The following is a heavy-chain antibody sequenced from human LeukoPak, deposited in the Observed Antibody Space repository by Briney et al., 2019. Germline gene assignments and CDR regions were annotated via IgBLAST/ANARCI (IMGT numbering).Heavy chain of an antibody. CDR3: ARSDGYGLVGI. J-gene: IGHJ3*02. Sequence: SETLSLTCTVSGVSISSDDYLWGWIRQSPGKGLEWIASVSYSGTVYYNPSLESRVTISLDTSKNQFSLKLSSVTAADTAVYYCARSDGYGLVGIWGQGTMVTVSS. CDR1: GVSISSDDYL. V-gene: IGHV4-39*07. D-gene: IGHD3-10*01. CDR2: VSYSGTV.